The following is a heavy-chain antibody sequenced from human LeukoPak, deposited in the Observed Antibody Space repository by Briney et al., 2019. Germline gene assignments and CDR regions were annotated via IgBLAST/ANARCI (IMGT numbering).Heavy chain of an antibody. CDR2: ISSSTAI. Sequence: GGSLRLSCAASGFTFSSYSMNWVRQAPGKGLEWVSYISSSTAINYADSVKGRFTISRDNANNSLFLQMDSLRDEDTAVYYCAKGYNSRGYYFDYWGQGTLVTVSS. D-gene: IGHD5-24*01. V-gene: IGHV3-48*02. J-gene: IGHJ4*02. CDR3: AKGYNSRGYYFDY. CDR1: GFTFSSYS.